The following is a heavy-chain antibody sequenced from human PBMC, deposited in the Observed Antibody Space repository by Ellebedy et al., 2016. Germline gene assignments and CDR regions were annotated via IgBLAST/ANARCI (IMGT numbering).Heavy chain of an antibody. J-gene: IGHJ6*02. Sequence: SETLYLTXTVSGGSISSYYWSWIRQPPGKGLEWIGYIYYSGSTNYNPSLKSRVTISVDTSKNQFSLKLSSVTAADTAVYYCARVRSYYYGMDVWGQGTTVTVSS. CDR3: ARVRSYYYGMDV. CDR2: IYYSGST. V-gene: IGHV4-59*01. CDR1: GGSISSYY.